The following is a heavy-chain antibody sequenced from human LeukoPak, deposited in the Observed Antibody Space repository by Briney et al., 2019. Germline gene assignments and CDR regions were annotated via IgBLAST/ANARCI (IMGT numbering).Heavy chain of an antibody. V-gene: IGHV1-46*01. J-gene: IGHJ4*02. D-gene: IGHD2-15*01. CDR3: ARGYCNGGSCYSFYY. CDR2: INPSGGST. CDR1: GYTFTSYY. Sequence: ASVKVSCKASGYTFTSYYIYWVRQAPGQGLEWMGTINPSGGSTSYAQKFQGRVTLTRDTSTSTVYMELSSLRSEDTAVYYCARGYCNGGSCYSFYYWGQGTLVTVSS.